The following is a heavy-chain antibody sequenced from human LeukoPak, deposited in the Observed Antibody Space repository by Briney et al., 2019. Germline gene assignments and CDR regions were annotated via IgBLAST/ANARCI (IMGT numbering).Heavy chain of an antibody. V-gene: IGHV3-11*04. D-gene: IGHD2-2*01. CDR1: GFTFSDYY. CDR3: ARARSVVPAALPDYYYYYMDV. Sequence: PGGSLRLSCAASGFTFSDYYMSWIRQAPGKGLEWVSYISSSGSTIYYADSVKRRFTISRDNAKNSLYLQMNSLRAEDTAVYYCARARSVVPAALPDYYYYYMDVWGKGTTVTVSS. J-gene: IGHJ6*03. CDR2: ISSSGSTI.